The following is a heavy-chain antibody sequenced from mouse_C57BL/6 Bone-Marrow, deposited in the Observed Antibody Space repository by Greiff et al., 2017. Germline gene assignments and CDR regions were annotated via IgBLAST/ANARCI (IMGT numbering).Heavy chain of an antibody. CDR2: IDPENGDT. J-gene: IGHJ3*01. CDR3: TTLLYDYPGLFAF. Sequence: VQLKQSGAELVRPGASVKLSCTASGFNIKDDYMHWVKPRPEQGLEWIGWIDPENGDTAYASQFQGKDTITAAPSSNTAYLQLRRLTSQDTAVXYLTTLLYDYPGLFAFRGQGNLVNV. V-gene: IGHV14-4*01. CDR1: GFNIKDDY. D-gene: IGHD2-4*01.